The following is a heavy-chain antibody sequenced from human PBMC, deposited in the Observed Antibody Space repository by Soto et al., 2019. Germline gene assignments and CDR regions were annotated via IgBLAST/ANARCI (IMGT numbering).Heavy chain of an antibody. Sequence: QVLLVQSGAEVKKPGASVQISCKASGYTFTTYDLHWVRQAPGQRLAWMGSINANNGNPKDAQRFQGRATFTRDTSATTGYMDLSSLIAEDTAVYYCGVSRGWWAFHYWGQGTLVTVSS. J-gene: IGHJ4*02. CDR2: INANNGNP. CDR3: GVSRGWWAFHY. V-gene: IGHV1-3*01. D-gene: IGHD6-13*01. CDR1: GYTFTTYD.